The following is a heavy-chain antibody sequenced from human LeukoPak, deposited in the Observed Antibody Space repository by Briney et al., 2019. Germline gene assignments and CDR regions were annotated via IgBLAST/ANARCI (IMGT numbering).Heavy chain of an antibody. V-gene: IGHV3-7*03. CDR1: GFTFSTHW. D-gene: IGHD5-12*01. Sequence: GGSLRLSCTASGFTFSTHWMTWARQPPGKGLEWVANIKEDGSVKYYVDSVKGRFTISRDNTKNALYLQMNSLRADDTAVYFCARDSTWQLDYWGQGTLITVSS. J-gene: IGHJ4*02. CDR2: IKEDGSVK. CDR3: ARDSTWQLDY.